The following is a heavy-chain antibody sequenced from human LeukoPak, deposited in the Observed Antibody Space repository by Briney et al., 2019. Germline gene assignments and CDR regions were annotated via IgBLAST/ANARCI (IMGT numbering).Heavy chain of an antibody. J-gene: IGHJ6*02. D-gene: IGHD3-10*01. CDR3: ARMPFTRNDYYGLDL. Sequence: QPGGSLRLSCAASGFTVSSNYMSWVRQAPGKGLEWVSVIYSGGSTYYADSVKGSFTISRDNSKNTLDLQMDSLRAEDTAVYYCARMPFTRNDYYGLDLWGQGTPVTVSS. CDR2: IYSGGST. CDR1: GFTVSSNY. V-gene: IGHV3-66*01.